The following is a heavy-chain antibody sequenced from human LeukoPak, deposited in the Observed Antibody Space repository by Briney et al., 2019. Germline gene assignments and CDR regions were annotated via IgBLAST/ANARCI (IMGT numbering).Heavy chain of an antibody. CDR2: IYPGDSDT. Sequence: GESLKISCKGSGYSFTSYWIGWVRQMSGKGLEWMGIIYPGDSDTRYSPSFQGQVTISADKPISTAYLQWSSLKASDTAMYYCARLITMVRGVINYFDYWGQGTLVTVSS. CDR3: ARLITMVRGVINYFDY. V-gene: IGHV5-51*01. D-gene: IGHD3-10*01. CDR1: GYSFTSYW. J-gene: IGHJ4*02.